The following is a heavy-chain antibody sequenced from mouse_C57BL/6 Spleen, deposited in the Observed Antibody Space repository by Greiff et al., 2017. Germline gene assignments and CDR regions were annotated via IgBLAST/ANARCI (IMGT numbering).Heavy chain of an antibody. CDR1: GYTFTTYP. J-gene: IGHJ4*01. V-gene: IGHV1-47*01. Sequence: QVTLKVSGAELVKPGASVKMSCKASGYTFTTYPIEWMKQNHGKSLEWIGNFHPYNDDTKYNEKFKGKAKLTVEKSSSTVYLELSRLTSDDSAVYYCARWPSLTAVVENYAMDCWGQGTSVTVSS. CDR3: ARWPSLTAVVENYAMDC. CDR2: FHPYNDDT. D-gene: IGHD1-1*01.